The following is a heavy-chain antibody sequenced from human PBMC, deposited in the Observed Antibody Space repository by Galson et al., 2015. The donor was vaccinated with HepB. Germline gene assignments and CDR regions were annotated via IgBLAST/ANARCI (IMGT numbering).Heavy chain of an antibody. V-gene: IGHV3-30-3*01. Sequence: SLRLSCAASGFTFSSYAMHWVRQAPGKGLEWVAVISYGGSTKYYADSVKGRFTISRDNSKNTLYLQMNSLRAEDTAVYYCARGGVGAAASLFRWDYWGQGTLVTVSS. J-gene: IGHJ4*02. CDR3: ARGGVGAAASLFRWDY. CDR1: GFTFSSYA. CDR2: ISYGGSTK. D-gene: IGHD6-13*01.